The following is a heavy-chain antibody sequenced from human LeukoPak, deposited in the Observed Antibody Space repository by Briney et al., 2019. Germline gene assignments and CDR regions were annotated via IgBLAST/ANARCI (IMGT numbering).Heavy chain of an antibody. V-gene: IGHV3-33*01. CDR1: GFNFRNYG. CDR3: ARDQGAARPWYFDL. J-gene: IGHJ2*01. CDR2: IWYDGGNK. Sequence: GGSLRRSCAASGFNFRNYGMHWVRQAPGKGLEWVAVIWYDGGNKYDEDSVKGRFTISRGNAKNMLYLQMNSLRAEDTAVYYCARDQGAARPWYFDLWGRGTLVTVSS. D-gene: IGHD6-6*01.